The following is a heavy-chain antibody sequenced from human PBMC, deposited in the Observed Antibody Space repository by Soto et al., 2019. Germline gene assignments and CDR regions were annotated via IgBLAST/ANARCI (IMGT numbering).Heavy chain of an antibody. CDR1: GDSISSYY. CDR2: IYYSGST. V-gene: IGHV4-59*08. J-gene: IGHJ6*02. Sequence: PSETLSLTCTVSGDSISSYYWSWIRQPPGKGLEWIGYIYYSGSTNYNPSLKSRVTISVDTSKNQFSLKLSSVTAADSAIYYCARQSGGYYYYGMDVWGQGTTVTVSS. D-gene: IGHD1-26*01. CDR3: ARQSGGYYYYGMDV.